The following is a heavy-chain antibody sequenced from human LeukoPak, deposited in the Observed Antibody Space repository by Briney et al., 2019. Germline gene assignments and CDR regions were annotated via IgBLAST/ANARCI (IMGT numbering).Heavy chain of an antibody. CDR3: ARRDSSGWYGDV. V-gene: IGHV1-8*01. J-gene: IGHJ6*02. CDR1: GYTFTSYD. Sequence: ASVKVSCKASGYTFTSYDINWVRQATGQGLEWMGWMNPNSGNTGYAQKFQGRVTMTRNTSISTAYMELSSLRSEDTAVYYCARRDSSGWYGDVWGQGTTVTVSS. CDR2: MNPNSGNT. D-gene: IGHD6-19*01.